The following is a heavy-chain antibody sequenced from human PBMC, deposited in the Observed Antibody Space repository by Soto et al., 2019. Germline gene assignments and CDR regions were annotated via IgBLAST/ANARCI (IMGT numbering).Heavy chain of an antibody. J-gene: IGHJ4*02. CDR1: GFTFSSYA. V-gene: IGHV3-23*01. CDR2: IVGSGDNT. D-gene: IGHD6-13*01. Sequence: LRLSCAASGFTFSSYALSWVRQAPGKGLEWVSAIVGSGDNTYYADSVKGRFTISRDNSKNTLHLQMNSLRAEDTAVYYCVKESRGVAPTVTGYWGQGTLVTVSS. CDR3: VKESRGVAPTVTGY.